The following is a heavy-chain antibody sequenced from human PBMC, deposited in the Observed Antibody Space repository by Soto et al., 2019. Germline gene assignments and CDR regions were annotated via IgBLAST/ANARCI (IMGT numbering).Heavy chain of an antibody. CDR1: GYTFTSYA. D-gene: IGHD3-10*01. CDR3: ARDPFTNYYGSGSYSDAFDI. CDR2: INAGNGNT. V-gene: IGHV1-3*01. Sequence: GASVKVSCKASGYTFTSYAMHWVRQAPGQRLEWMGWINAGNGNTKYSQKFQGRVTITRDTSASTAYMELSSLRSEDTAVYYCARDPFTNYYGSGSYSDAFDIWGQGTMVTVSS. J-gene: IGHJ3*02.